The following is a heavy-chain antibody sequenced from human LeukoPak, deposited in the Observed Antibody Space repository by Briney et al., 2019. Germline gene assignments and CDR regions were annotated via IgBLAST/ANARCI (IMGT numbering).Heavy chain of an antibody. J-gene: IGHJ4*02. D-gene: IGHD3-10*01. CDR3: AKAAVFGELSPYYFGY. Sequence: GGSLRLSCAASGFTFSSYGMSWVRQAPGKGLEWVSAISGSGGSTYYADSVKGRFTISRDNSKNTLYLQMNSLRAEDTAVYYCAKAAVFGELSPYYFGYWGQGTLVTVSS. V-gene: IGHV3-23*01. CDR1: GFTFSSYG. CDR2: ISGSGGST.